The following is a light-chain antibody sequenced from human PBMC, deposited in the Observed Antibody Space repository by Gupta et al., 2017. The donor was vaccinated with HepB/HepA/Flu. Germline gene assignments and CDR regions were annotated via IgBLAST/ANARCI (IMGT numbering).Light chain of an antibody. J-gene: IGLJ2*01. CDR2: DNN. V-gene: IGLV1-40*01. Sequence: QSVLTPPPSESGSPGQRVTLSCTGNNSNIGAGFDVHWYQQLPGTAPKILIFDNNNRPSGISDRYSGSKSGTSASLAITGLQAEDEGDYYCQSYDSSLSGSKVFGGGTKLTVL. CDR1: NSNIGAGFD. CDR3: QSYDSSLSGSKV.